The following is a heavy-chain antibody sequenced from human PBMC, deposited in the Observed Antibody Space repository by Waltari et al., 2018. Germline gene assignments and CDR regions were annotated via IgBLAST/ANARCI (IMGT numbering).Heavy chain of an antibody. CDR2: MYSSGTT. CDR1: GDSVRDYF. V-gene: IGHV4-59*08. J-gene: IGHJ4*02. D-gene: IGHD1-26*01. CDR3: ARLDLVGSRYYFDY. Sequence: QVQLQESGPGLVKPSETLSLTCTVSGDSVRDYFWSWIRPSPGKGLEWIAYMYSSGTTNYNPSLRSRVTISLDTSKNQVSLKLSSMTAADTAVYYCARLDLVGSRYYFDYWSQGTLVTVSS.